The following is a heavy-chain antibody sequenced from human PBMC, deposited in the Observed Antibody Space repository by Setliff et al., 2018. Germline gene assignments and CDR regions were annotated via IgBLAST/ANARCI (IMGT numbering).Heavy chain of an antibody. D-gene: IGHD6-19*01. Sequence: ASVKVSCKVSGYTLTELSRHWVRQAPGQGLEWMGWISAYNGNTNYAQKLQGRVTMTTDTSTSTAYMELRSLRSDDTAVYYCARDGLEQWLYWGQGTMVTVSS. CDR2: ISAYNGNT. J-gene: IGHJ3*01. V-gene: IGHV1-18*01. CDR1: GYTLTELS. CDR3: ARDGLEQWLY.